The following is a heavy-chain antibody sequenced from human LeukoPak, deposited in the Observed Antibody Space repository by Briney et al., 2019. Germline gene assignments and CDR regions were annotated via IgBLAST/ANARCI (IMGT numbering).Heavy chain of an antibody. Sequence: PGGSLRLSCAASGFTFSSYAMIWVRQAPGKGLEWVSIILAGSSTYYTDSVKGRFTISRDNSKNTLYLQMNSLRAEDTAVYYCAKDRDIYYDSSGYRQNDAFDIWGQGTMVTVSS. V-gene: IGHV3-23*01. CDR2: ILAGSST. D-gene: IGHD3-22*01. J-gene: IGHJ3*02. CDR1: GFTFSSYA. CDR3: AKDRDIYYDSSGYRQNDAFDI.